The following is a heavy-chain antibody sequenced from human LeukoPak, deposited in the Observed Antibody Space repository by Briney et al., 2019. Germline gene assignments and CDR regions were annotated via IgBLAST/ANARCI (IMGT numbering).Heavy chain of an antibody. J-gene: IGHJ4*02. CDR2: ITHSGST. V-gene: IGHV4-34*01. CDR1: GGSFCGKY. CDR3: ARDLMT. Sequence: PSETLSLTCAVYGGSFCGKYWTWIRHPPGKGLEWIGEITHSGSTYYNPSLKSRVTISVDTSKNQFSLKLNSVTAADTAVYYCARDLMTWGQGTLVTVSS.